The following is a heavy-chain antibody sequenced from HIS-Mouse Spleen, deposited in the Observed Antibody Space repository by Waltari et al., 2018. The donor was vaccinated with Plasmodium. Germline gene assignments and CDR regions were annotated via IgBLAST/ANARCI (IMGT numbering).Heavy chain of an antibody. Sequence: QVQLVQSGAEVKKPGASVKVSCKASGDTFTGYYMHWVRQAPGQGLEWMGWINTNSGGTNYAQKCQGRVTMTRDTSISTAYMELSRLRSDDTAVYYWARGLNWGPYYFDYWGQGTLVTVSS. V-gene: IGHV1-2*02. CDR2: INTNSGGT. CDR3: ARGLNWGPYYFDY. D-gene: IGHD7-27*01. CDR1: GDTFTGYY. J-gene: IGHJ4*02.